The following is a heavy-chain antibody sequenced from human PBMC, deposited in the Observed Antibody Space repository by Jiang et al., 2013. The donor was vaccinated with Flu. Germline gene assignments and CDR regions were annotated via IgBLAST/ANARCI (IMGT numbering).Heavy chain of an antibody. CDR1: GGSISSGGYY. CDR3: ARDSSTFRNHYYGMDV. D-gene: IGHD1-14*01. CDR2: IYYSGST. J-gene: IGHJ6*02. V-gene: IGHV4-31*03. Sequence: EYGPGLVKPSQTLSLTCTVSGGSISSGGYYWSWIRQHPGKGLEWIGYIYYSGSTYYNPSLKSRVTISVDTSKNQFSLRLSSVTAADTAVYYCARDSSTFRNHYYGMDVWGQGTTVTVSS.